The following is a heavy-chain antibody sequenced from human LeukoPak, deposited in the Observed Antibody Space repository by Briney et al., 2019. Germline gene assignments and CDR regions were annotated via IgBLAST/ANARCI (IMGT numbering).Heavy chain of an antibody. V-gene: IGHV3-23*01. Sequence: GGSLRLSCAASGFTFSSYAMRWVRQASGKGLEWVSAISGSGGSTYYADSVKGRFTISSDNSKHTLYLQMNSLRAEDTAVYYCAKGGKRWLQFGHFDYWGQGTLVTVSS. D-gene: IGHD5-24*01. CDR1: GFTFSSYA. J-gene: IGHJ4*02. CDR2: ISGSGGST. CDR3: AKGGKRWLQFGHFDY.